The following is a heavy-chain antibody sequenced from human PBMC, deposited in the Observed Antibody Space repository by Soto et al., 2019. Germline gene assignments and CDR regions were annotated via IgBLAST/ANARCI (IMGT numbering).Heavy chain of an antibody. J-gene: IGHJ4*02. D-gene: IGHD6-19*01. Sequence: ASVKVSCKASGYTFTSYDSNWVRQATGQGLEWMGWMNPNSGNTGYAQKFQGRVTMTRNTSISTAYMELSSLRSEDTAVYYCARLLLSQWLVFDYWGQGTLVTVSS. CDR1: GYTFTSYD. CDR3: ARLLLSQWLVFDY. V-gene: IGHV1-8*01. CDR2: MNPNSGNT.